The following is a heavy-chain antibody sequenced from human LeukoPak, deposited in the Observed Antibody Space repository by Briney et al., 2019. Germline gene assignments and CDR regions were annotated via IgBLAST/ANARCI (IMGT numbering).Heavy chain of an antibody. J-gene: IGHJ4*02. CDR3: ARRRVTVVRGVDITSYYFDY. V-gene: IGHV3-20*04. Sequence: GGSLRLSCSAFGFTFSNAWMNWVRQAPGKGLEWVSAINWNGGSTGYADSVKGRFTISRDNAKNSLYLQMNSLRAEDTALYYCARRRVTVVRGVDITSYYFDYWGQGTLVTVSS. CDR1: GFTFSNAW. D-gene: IGHD3-10*01. CDR2: INWNGGST.